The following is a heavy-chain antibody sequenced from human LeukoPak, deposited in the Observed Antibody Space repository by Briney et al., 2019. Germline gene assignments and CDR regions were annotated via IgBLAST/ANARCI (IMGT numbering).Heavy chain of an antibody. CDR2: MNPDNGGT. D-gene: IGHD3-10*01. J-gene: IGHJ4*02. CDR1: GYTFIGCY. CDR3: ARDRTVDYYGTTDY. V-gene: IGHV1-2*02. Sequence: GAAVKVSCKPSGYTFIGCYIHWVLQAPAQGLQWMGWMNPDNGGTVYGQKFQGRVTMTRDTSISTAYMELSRLRSDDTAVYYCARDRTVDYYGTTDYWGQGTLVTVSP.